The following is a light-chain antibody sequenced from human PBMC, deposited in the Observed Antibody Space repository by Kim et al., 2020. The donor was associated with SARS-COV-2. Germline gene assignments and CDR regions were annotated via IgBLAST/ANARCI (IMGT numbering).Light chain of an antibody. J-gene: IGLJ2*01. CDR1: SLRSYY. V-gene: IGLV3-19*01. Sequence: ALGQKVRITCQGESLRSYYASWYQQKPGQAPVLVIYGKNNRPSGIPDRFSGSSSGNTASFTITGAQAEDEADYYCNSRDSSGNHVVFGGGTQLTVL. CDR3: NSRDSSGNHVV. CDR2: GKN.